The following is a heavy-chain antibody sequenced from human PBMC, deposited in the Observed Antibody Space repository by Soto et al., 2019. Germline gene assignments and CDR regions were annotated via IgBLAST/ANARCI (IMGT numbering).Heavy chain of an antibody. V-gene: IGHV4-31*03. CDR2: IYYSGST. CDR3: ASRDLYSSSFDY. Sequence: PSETLSLTCTVSGGSISSGGYYWSWIRQHPGKGLEWIGYIYYSGSTYYNPSLKSRVTISVDTSKNQFSLKLSSVTAADTAVYYCASRDLYSSSFDYWGQGTLVTVSS. J-gene: IGHJ4*02. CDR1: GGSISSGGYY. D-gene: IGHD6-13*01.